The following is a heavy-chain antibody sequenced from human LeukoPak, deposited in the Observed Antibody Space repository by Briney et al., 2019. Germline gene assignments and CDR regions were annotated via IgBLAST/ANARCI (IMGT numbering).Heavy chain of an antibody. CDR1: GYTFTGYY. D-gene: IGHD3-10*01. V-gene: IGHV1-8*02. J-gene: IGHJ6*02. CDR2: MNPNSGNT. CDR3: ARGPSSSHYYGSGSCGMDV. Sequence: ASVKVSCKASGYTFTGYYMHWVRQAPGQGLEWMGWMNPNSGNTGYAQKFQGRVTMTRNTSISTAYMELSSLRSEDTAVYYCARGPSSSHYYGSGSCGMDVWGQGTTVTVSS.